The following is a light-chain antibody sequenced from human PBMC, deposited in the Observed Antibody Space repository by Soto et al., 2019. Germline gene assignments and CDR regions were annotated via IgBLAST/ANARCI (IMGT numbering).Light chain of an antibody. CDR2: EVV. Sequence: QSVLTQPASVSGSPGQSIPISCTGTSNDVGGYDYVSWYQQHPGKAPKLLIYEVVNRPSGVSTRFSGSKSGNTASLTISGLQAEDEADYYCSSYTASSILVFGGGTKVTVL. J-gene: IGLJ2*01. CDR1: SNDVGGYDY. V-gene: IGLV2-14*01. CDR3: SSYTASSILV.